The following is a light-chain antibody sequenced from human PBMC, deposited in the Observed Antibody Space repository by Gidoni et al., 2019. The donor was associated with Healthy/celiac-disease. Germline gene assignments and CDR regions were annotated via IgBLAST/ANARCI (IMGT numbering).Light chain of an antibody. V-gene: IGKV1-9*01. CDR2: AAS. Sequence: DIQLTQSPSFLSASVGDRVTITCRASQGISSYLAWYQQKPGKDPKLLIYAASTLQSGVPSRFSGSGSGTEFTLTISSLQPEEFATYYCQQLNSYPITFGQGTRLEIK. CDR3: QQLNSYPIT. J-gene: IGKJ5*01. CDR1: QGISSY.